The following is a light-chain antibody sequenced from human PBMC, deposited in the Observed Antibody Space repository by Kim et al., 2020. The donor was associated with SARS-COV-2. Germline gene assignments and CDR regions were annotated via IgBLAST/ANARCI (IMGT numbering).Light chain of an antibody. J-gene: IGKJ2*01. V-gene: IGKV1-39*01. CDR1: QSISTY. CDR2: AAS. Sequence: DIQMTQSPSSLPASVGDRVTISCRASQSISTYLNWYQEKPGKAPKLLIYAASNLQSGVPSRFSGSGSGTDFTLTISNLQPEDFATYYCQQSYGTPLYTFGQGTKLEI. CDR3: QQSYGTPLYT.